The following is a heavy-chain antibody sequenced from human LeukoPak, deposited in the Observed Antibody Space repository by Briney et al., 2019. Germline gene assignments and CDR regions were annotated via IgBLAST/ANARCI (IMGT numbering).Heavy chain of an antibody. D-gene: IGHD6-6*01. CDR1: GGSFSGYY. CDR2: INHSGST. J-gene: IGHJ4*02. CDR3: ARDLERIAARPKVGR. Sequence: SETLSLTCAVYGGSFSGYYWSWIRQPPGKGLEWIGEINHSGSTNYNPSLKSRVTISVDTSKNQFSLKLSSVTAADTAVYYCARDLERIAARPKVGRGGQGTLVTVSS. V-gene: IGHV4-34*01.